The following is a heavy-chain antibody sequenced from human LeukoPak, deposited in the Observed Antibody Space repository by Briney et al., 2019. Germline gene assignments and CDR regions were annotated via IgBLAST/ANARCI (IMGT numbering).Heavy chain of an antibody. CDR2: ISSSGSHT. Sequence: GGSLRLSCAASGFSVSNHYMNWVRQAPGKGLEWVSFISSSGSHTFYAESVKGRFTVSRDNAKNSLYLQMNSLGVEDTAIYFCARDGAGVGSTKLDYWGQGSLVTVSS. CDR1: GFSVSNHY. CDR3: ARDGAGVGSTKLDY. V-gene: IGHV3-11*06. J-gene: IGHJ4*02. D-gene: IGHD1-26*01.